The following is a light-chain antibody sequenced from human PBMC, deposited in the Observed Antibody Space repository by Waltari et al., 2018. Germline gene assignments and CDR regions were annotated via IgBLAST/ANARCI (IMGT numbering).Light chain of an antibody. CDR1: QSVLYSANNRNY. J-gene: IGKJ3*01. Sequence: DIVMTQSPDSLSVSLGETAIINCKSSQSVLYSANNRNYLAWYQQKPGQPPKLLIFWASTRESGVPDRFSGSGSGTDFTLTISSLQPEDFATYYCQQSYSTRETFGPGTKVDIK. V-gene: IGKV4-1*01. CDR2: WAS. CDR3: QQSYSTRET.